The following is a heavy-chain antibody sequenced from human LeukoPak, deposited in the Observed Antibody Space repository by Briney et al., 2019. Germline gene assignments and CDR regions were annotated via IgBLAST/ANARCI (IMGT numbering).Heavy chain of an antibody. CDR1: GYSISSGYY. CDR2: IYYSGST. Sequence: SETLSLTCTVSGYSISSGYYWGWIRQPPGKGLEWIGSIYYSGSTYYNPSLKSRVTISVDTSKNQFSLKLSSVTAADTAVYYCASQNWFDPWGQGTLVTVSS. J-gene: IGHJ5*02. CDR3: ASQNWFDP. V-gene: IGHV4-38-2*02.